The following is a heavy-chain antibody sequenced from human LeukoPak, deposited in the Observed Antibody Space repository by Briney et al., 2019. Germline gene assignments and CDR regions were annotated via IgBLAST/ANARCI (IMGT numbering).Heavy chain of an antibody. J-gene: IGHJ1*01. V-gene: IGHV3-7*01. CDR2: INQGGNEK. CDR3: ATSYRWFHEH. Sequence: PGGSLRLSCAASGFRFSSYWMAWVRQAPGKGLEWVANINQGGNEKYYVESAKGRFTVSGDSAKNSVFLQMNSLRVEDTAVYYCATSYRWFHEHWGQGTMVTISS. CDR1: GFRFSSYW. D-gene: IGHD3-10*01.